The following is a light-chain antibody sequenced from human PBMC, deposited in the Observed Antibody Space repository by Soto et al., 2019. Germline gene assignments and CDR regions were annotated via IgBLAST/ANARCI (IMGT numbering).Light chain of an antibody. CDR2: DVS. Sequence: QSALTQPPSASGSPGQSVTIPCTGTSSDVGGYNYVSWYQQHPGKAPKVMIYDVSKQPSGVPDRFSGSKSGNTASLTVSGLQAEDEADYYCSLYAGSNTVVFGGGTKLTVL. J-gene: IGLJ2*01. V-gene: IGLV2-8*01. CDR3: SLYAGSNTVV. CDR1: SSDVGGYNY.